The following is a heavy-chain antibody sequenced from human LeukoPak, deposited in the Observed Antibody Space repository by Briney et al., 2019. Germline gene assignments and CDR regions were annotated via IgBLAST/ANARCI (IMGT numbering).Heavy chain of an antibody. V-gene: IGHV4-30-4*08. CDR1: GGSISSGDYY. Sequence: SETLSLTCTVSGGSISSGDYYWSWIRLPPGKGLEWIGYIYYSGSTYYNPSLKSRVTISVDTSKNQFSLKLSSVTAADTAVYYCARDSGGHCSGGSCYSDYWGQGTLVTVSS. CDR2: IYYSGST. J-gene: IGHJ4*02. D-gene: IGHD2-15*01. CDR3: ARDSGGHCSGGSCYSDY.